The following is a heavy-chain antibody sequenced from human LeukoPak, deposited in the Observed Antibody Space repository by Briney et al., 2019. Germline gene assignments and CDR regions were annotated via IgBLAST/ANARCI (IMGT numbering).Heavy chain of an antibody. CDR3: AKDSAYYYDSSGYYYD. V-gene: IGHV3-30*02. CDR1: GFTFSSYG. CDR2: IRYDGTNK. Sequence: GGSLRLSCAASGFTFSSYGMHWVRQAPGKGLEWVAFIRYDGTNKYYADSVKGRFTISRDNSKNTLYLQMNSLRAEDTAMYYCAKDSAYYYDSSGYYYDWGQGTLVTVSS. D-gene: IGHD3-22*01. J-gene: IGHJ4*02.